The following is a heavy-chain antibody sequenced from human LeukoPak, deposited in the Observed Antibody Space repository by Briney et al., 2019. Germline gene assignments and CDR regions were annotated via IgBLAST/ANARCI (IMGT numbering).Heavy chain of an antibody. J-gene: IGHJ4*02. V-gene: IGHV1-2*02. D-gene: IGHD5-12*01. CDR1: GYTFTDYF. CDR3: ARGRFSGYGAD. CDR2: INPNSGGT. Sequence: ASVKVSCKASGYTFTDYFMHWVRQAPGQGLEWMGWINPNSGGTNFAQKFQGRVTMTRDTSISTAYMELSSLTSDDTAVYYCARGRFSGYGADWGQGTLVTVSS.